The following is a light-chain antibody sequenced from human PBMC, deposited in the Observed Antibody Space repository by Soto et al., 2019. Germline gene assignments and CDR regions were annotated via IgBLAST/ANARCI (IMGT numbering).Light chain of an antibody. V-gene: IGLV2-14*01. CDR2: EVS. CDR1: SNDIGAYKY. CDR3: SSYTTGSTLYV. Sequence: QSVLTQPASVSGSPGQSITISCTGSSNDIGAYKYVPWYQQYPGKAPKLIIFEVSNRPSGVSNRFSGSKSGNTASLTIAGLQAEDEADYHCSSYTTGSTLYVFGGGTKVTVL. J-gene: IGLJ1*01.